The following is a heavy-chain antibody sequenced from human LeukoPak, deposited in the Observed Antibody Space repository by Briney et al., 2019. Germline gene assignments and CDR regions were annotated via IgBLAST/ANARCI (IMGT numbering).Heavy chain of an antibody. CDR1: GGSISSYY. V-gene: IGHV4-4*07. J-gene: IGHJ6*04. D-gene: IGHD6-13*01. CDR2: IYTSGST. Sequence: PSETLSLTCTVSGGSISSYYWSWIRQPAGKGLKWIGRIYTSGSTNYNPSLKSRVTMSVDTSKNQFSLKLSSVTAADTAVYYCARVDRGQLGIDVWGKGTTVTVSS. CDR3: ARVDRGQLGIDV.